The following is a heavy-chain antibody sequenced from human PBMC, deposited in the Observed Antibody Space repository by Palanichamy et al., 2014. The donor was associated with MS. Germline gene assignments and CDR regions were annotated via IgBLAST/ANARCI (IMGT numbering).Heavy chain of an antibody. Sequence: RSRPYGGTTEYAASVKGRFTISRDDSKSIVYLQMNSLKTEDTAMYYCSRGTHPPYYVFWSGYPVFDYWGQGTLVTVSS. CDR3: SRGTHPPYYVFWSGYPVFDY. D-gene: IGHD3-3*01. J-gene: IGHJ4*02. V-gene: IGHV3-49*02. CDR2: RSRPYGGTT.